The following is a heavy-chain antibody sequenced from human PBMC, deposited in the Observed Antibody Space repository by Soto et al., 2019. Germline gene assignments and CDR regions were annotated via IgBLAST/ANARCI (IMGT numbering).Heavy chain of an antibody. J-gene: IGHJ4*02. CDR3: ARALGDYGDY. CDR2: ISYDGSNK. Sequence: QGQLAESGGGVVQPGRSLRLSCAASGFTFSSYAMHWVRQAPGKGLEWVAVISYDGSNKYYADSVKGRFTISRDNSKNTLHLQMNSLRVEDTAVYYCARALGDYGDYWGQGTLVTVSS. CDR1: GFTFSSYA. V-gene: IGHV3-30-3*01. D-gene: IGHD4-17*01.